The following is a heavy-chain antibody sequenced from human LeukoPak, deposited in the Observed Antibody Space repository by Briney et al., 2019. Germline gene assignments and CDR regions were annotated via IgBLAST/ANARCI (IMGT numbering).Heavy chain of an antibody. D-gene: IGHD6-13*01. CDR1: GFTVSSNY. V-gene: IGHV3-53*01. J-gene: IGHJ4*02. CDR2: IYSGGST. CDR3: AKEPGLSSSSSRSYFDY. Sequence: GGSLRLSCAASGFTVSSNYMSWVRQAPGKGLEWVSVIYSGGSTYYADSVKGRFTISRDNSKNTLYLQMNSLRAEDTAVYYCAKEPGLSSSSSRSYFDYWGQGTLVTVSS.